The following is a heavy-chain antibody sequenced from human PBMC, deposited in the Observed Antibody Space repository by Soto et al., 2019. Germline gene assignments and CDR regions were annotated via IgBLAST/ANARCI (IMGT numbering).Heavy chain of an antibody. CDR2: IIPKFGTT. Sequence: GASVKVSCKASGGRFRTYGINWVRLAPGQGLEWMGGIIPKFGTTNYAQKFRGRVTITADESTNTAYMELNYLRSEDTAVYYCARQDYTQHNWFDPWGQGTLVTVSS. CDR1: GGRFRTYG. D-gene: IGHD4-4*01. CDR3: ARQDYTQHNWFDP. V-gene: IGHV1-69*13. J-gene: IGHJ5*02.